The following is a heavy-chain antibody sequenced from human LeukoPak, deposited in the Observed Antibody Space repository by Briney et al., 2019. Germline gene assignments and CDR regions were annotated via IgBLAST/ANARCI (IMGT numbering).Heavy chain of an antibody. J-gene: IGHJ6*01. CDR3: ARAYSSRWYDNYYGMDV. D-gene: IGHD6-13*01. Sequence: ASVTVSFKSSGYTFTCYYMHWVRQPPARGLEWMGWINPNSGGTNYAQKFQVRVTMTRDTSISTAYMELRSLRSDDKAVYYCARAYSSRWYDNYYGMDVWGQGTTVTV. V-gene: IGHV1-2*02. CDR1: GYTFTCYY. CDR2: INPNSGGT.